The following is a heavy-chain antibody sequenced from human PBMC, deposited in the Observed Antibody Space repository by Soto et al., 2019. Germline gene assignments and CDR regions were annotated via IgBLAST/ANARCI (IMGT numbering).Heavy chain of an antibody. Sequence: QVQLVQSGDEVKKPGASVTVSCKASGYIFVNYGIAWVRQAPGQGLEWMGWISPYTGNTHSATKVQGRLPMSTDTSTSTAYMDLGSLTSDDTAVYYCVMVDNYVTPTPQDVWGQGTTVTFSS. CDR1: GYIFVNYG. CDR2: ISPYTGNT. D-gene: IGHD3-16*01. J-gene: IGHJ6*02. CDR3: VMVDNYVTPTPQDV. V-gene: IGHV1-18*01.